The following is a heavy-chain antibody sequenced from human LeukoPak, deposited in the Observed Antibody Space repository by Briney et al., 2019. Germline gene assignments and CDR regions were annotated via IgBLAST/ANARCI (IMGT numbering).Heavy chain of an antibody. V-gene: IGHV3-7*03. D-gene: IGHD6-19*01. J-gene: IGHJ6*03. CDR1: GLTFSSYW. Sequence: GGSLRLSCAVSGLTFSSYWMSWVRQAPGKGLEWVANIKQDGSEKNYLDSMKGRFTISRDNAENSLYLQMNSLRDEDTAVYYCARDDPYSSNYYMDVWAKGTTVTVSS. CDR2: IKQDGSEK. CDR3: ARDDPYSSNYYMDV.